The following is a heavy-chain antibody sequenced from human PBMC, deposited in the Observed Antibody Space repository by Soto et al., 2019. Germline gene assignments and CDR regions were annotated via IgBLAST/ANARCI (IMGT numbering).Heavy chain of an antibody. CDR1: GFTFSNYW. CDR3: ARRFHDSRGNWFDP. Sequence: GGSLRLSCSASGFTFSNYWMHWVRQAPGKGLVWVSRIKNDGSSTSYADSVKGRFTISRDNAKNTLYLQMNSLRAEDTAVYYCARRFHDSRGNWFDPWGQGTLVTVSS. V-gene: IGHV3-74*01. D-gene: IGHD3-22*01. CDR2: IKNDGSST. J-gene: IGHJ5*02.